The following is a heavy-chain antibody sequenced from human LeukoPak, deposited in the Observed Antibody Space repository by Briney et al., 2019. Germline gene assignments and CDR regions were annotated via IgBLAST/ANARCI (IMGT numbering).Heavy chain of an antibody. J-gene: IGHJ6*03. Sequence: SETLSLTCTVSGGSISSSSYYWGWIRQPPGKGLEWIGSIYYSGSTYYNPSLKSRVTISVDTSKNQFSLKLGSVTAADTAVYYCARERRADYYYYMDVWGKGTTVTVSS. CDR2: IYYSGST. D-gene: IGHD6-25*01. CDR1: GGSISSSSYY. V-gene: IGHV4-39*07. CDR3: ARERRADYYYYMDV.